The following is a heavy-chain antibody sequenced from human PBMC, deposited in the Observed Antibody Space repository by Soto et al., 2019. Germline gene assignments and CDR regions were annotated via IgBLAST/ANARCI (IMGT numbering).Heavy chain of an antibody. V-gene: IGHV4-30-4*01. CDR2: IYYIGST. J-gene: IGHJ6*02. CDR1: GGSISSCDYY. Sequence: SETLSLTCPVSGGSISSCDYYWSWIRQPPGKGLEWIGYIYYIGSTYYNPSLKSRVTISVDTSNNQFSLKLSSVTAADTAVYYSAIGAGGNSFYYYYGMDVWGQGTTVNVSS. D-gene: IGHD6-13*01. CDR3: AIGAGGNSFYYYYGMDV.